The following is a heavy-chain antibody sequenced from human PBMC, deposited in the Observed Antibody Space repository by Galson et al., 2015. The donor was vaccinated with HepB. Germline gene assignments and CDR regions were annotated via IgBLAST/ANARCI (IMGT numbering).Heavy chain of an antibody. D-gene: IGHD3-9*01. Sequence: SETLSLTCTVSGGSIGRTGYFWGWVRQPPGKGLEWITSIFYSGTTYYNPSLKSRVTISLDTSTNQFSLTLSSVTAADTAVYYCARQDYDILTGYSINWFDPWGQGTLVTFSS. J-gene: IGHJ5*02. CDR2: IFYSGTT. CDR1: GGSIGRTGYF. V-gene: IGHV4-39*01. CDR3: ARQDYDILTGYSINWFDP.